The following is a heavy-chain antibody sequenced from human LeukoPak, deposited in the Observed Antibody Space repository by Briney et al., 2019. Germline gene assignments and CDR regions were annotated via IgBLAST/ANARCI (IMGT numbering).Heavy chain of an antibody. CDR3: AREDAGGTYSFDY. D-gene: IGHD1-26*01. Sequence: GGSLRLSCAVSGFTVSSNFMSWVREAPGKGPEWVSVIYTSGTTYYADSVRGRFTISRDNSKNTLYLQMDSLTAEDTAVYYCAREDAGGTYSFDYWGQGTLVTVSS. CDR2: IYTSGTT. CDR1: GFTVSSNF. V-gene: IGHV3-66*01. J-gene: IGHJ4*02.